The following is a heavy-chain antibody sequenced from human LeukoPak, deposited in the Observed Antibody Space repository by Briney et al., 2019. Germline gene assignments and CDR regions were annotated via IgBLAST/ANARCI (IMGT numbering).Heavy chain of an antibody. J-gene: IGHJ4*02. CDR3: VKVGSSGWWVFDY. CDR2: IRCDGSNK. CDR1: GFTSSSYG. Sequence: GGSLRLSCAASGFTSSSYGMHWVRQAPGKGLEWVAFIRCDGSNKYYADSVKGRFTISRDNSNNTLYLQMNSLRPEDTAVYYCVKVGSSGWWVFDYWGQGTLVTVSS. D-gene: IGHD6-19*01. V-gene: IGHV3-30*02.